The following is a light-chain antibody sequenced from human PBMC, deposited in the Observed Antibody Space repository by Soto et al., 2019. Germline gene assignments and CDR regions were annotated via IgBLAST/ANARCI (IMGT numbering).Light chain of an antibody. J-gene: IGKJ1*01. V-gene: IGKV3-11*01. CDR1: QDIGTR. CDR2: DAS. CDR3: HQRQSWPRT. Sequence: VLSLSPGTVSLTPGERASLSCRASQDIGTRLAWYQQKPGQAPKLLIYDASNMATGIPARFSGSGSGTDFTLTINSLAPEDFAIYYCHQRQSWPRTFGQGTKVDIK.